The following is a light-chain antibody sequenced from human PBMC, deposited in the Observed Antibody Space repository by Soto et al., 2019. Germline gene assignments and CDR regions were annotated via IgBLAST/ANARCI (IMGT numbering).Light chain of an antibody. CDR2: DVN. J-gene: IGLJ1*01. CDR3: VSFAGGTYV. Sequence: QSVLTQPPSASGSPGQSVTISCTGTRSDVGAYIFVSWYQQHPGKAPKLMVYDVNRRPPGVPDRFFGSKSGNTASLTVSGLQAEDEADYYCVSFAGGTYVFGTGTKSPS. V-gene: IGLV2-8*01. CDR1: RSDVGAYIF.